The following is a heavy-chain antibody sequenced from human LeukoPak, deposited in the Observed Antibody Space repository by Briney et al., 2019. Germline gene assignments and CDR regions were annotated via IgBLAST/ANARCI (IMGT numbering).Heavy chain of an antibody. Sequence: PGGSLRLSCAASGFTFSSYAMHWVREAPGKGLEWVAVISYDGSNKYYADSVKGRFTISRDNFKKTLYPQMNSLRAEDTALYYCAKDFRAGTQLHNWFDPWGQGTLVTVSS. J-gene: IGHJ5*02. CDR2: ISYDGSNK. V-gene: IGHV3-30*18. D-gene: IGHD6-13*01. CDR1: GFTFSSYA. CDR3: AKDFRAGTQLHNWFDP.